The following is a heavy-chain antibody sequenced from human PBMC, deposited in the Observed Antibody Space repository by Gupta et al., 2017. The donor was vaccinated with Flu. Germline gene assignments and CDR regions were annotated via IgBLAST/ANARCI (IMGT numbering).Heavy chain of an antibody. CDR2: IKSKADGGTT. V-gene: IGHV3-15*01. J-gene: IGHJ4*02. D-gene: IGHD6-19*01. CDR1: EFSLTEAW. Sequence: EVQLVESGGGRVKPGGSLRISCAASEFSLTEAWMSWVRQAPGKGLEWIGRIKSKADGGTTDYTAAVKGRFTISRDDFKDILYLQMNSLKTEDTAVYFCTSDSGNYPIDNYFDHWGRGTLVTVSS. CDR3: TSDSGNYPIDNYFDH.